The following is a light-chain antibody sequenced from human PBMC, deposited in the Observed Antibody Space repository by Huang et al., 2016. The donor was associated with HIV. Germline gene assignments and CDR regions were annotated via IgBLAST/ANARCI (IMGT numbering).Light chain of an antibody. CDR3: QQRSSGVT. CDR1: QSVGNY. J-gene: IGKJ4*01. V-gene: IGKV3-11*01. Sequence: IVLTQSPATLAWYPGERVTLSCRASQSVGNYIAWYQQHPGPAPKLLLYDTSNRATGTPVRFSGSGSGTDFTLTISSLESEDFAVYYCQQRSSGVTFGGGTKVQVK. CDR2: DTS.